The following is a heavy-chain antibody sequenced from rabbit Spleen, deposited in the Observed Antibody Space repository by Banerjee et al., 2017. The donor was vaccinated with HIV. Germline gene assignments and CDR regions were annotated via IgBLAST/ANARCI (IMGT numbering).Heavy chain of an antibody. Sequence: QEQVVESGGGLVKPEGSLTLTCTASGFSFNNKYILCWVRQAPGKGLEWIACINGVTGKAVYASWAKGRFTFSKTSSTAVTLQMTSLTAADTATYFCARDTGTSFSTYGMDLWGQGTLVTVS. CDR1: GFSFNNKYI. CDR3: ARDTGTSFSTYGMDL. CDR2: INGVTGKA. D-gene: IGHD7-1*01. V-gene: IGHV1S45*01. J-gene: IGHJ6*01.